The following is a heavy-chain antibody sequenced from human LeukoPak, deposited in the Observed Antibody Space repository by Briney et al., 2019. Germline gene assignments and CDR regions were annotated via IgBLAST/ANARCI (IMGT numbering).Heavy chain of an antibody. V-gene: IGHV3-33*01. CDR2: IWYDGSKK. J-gene: IGHJ6*03. CDR1: GFTFSSYG. D-gene: IGHD2-2*02. CDR3: ARARYCNSTSCYTYYYYYMDV. Sequence: GGSLRLSCAASGFTFSSYGMHWVRQAPGKGLEGVAVIWYDGSKKYYADSVKGRFTISRDNSKNTLYLQMNSLRAEDTAVYYCARARYCNSTSCYTYYYYYMDVWGKGTTVTVSS.